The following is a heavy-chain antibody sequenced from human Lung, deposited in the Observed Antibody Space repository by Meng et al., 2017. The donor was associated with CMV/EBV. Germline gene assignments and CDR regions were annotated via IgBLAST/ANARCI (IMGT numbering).Heavy chain of an antibody. CDR2: IYQSGST. J-gene: IGHJ6*02. CDR3: ARHRGESFGITYYYYALDV. V-gene: IGHV4-4*02. D-gene: IGHD3-3*01. CDR1: GDSINSNNW. Sequence: SXTXSLXCAVSGDSINSNNWWSWVRQPPGRGLEWIGEIYQSGSTNYNLSLKSRVTISVDKSKNQFSLKLSSVTAADTAVYYCARHRGESFGITYYYYALDVXRQGTTVTVSS.